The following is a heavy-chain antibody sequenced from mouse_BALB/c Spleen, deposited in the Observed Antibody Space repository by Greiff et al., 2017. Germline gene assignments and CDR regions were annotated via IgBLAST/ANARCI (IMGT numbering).Heavy chain of an antibody. Sequence: EVQLVESGGGLVKPGGSLKLSCAASGFTFSSYAMSWVRQTPEKRLEWVATISSGGSYTYYPDSVKGRFTISRDNAKNTLYLQMSSLRSEDTAMYYCARGEMITTPFDYWGQGTTLTVSS. J-gene: IGHJ2*01. V-gene: IGHV5-9-3*01. D-gene: IGHD2-4*01. CDR1: GFTFSSYA. CDR3: ARGEMITTPFDY. CDR2: ISSGGSYT.